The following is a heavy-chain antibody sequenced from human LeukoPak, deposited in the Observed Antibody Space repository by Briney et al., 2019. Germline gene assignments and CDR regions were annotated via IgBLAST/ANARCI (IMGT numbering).Heavy chain of an antibody. J-gene: IGHJ4*02. CDR3: ARDYDSSGFYDY. CDR2: ISSSGSNI. Sequence: GGSLRRSCAASGFTFSFYSMNWVRQAPGKGLEWVSSISSSGSNIYYADSVKGRFTISRDNAKNSLYLQMNSLRAEDTAVYYCARDYDSSGFYDYWGQGTLVTVSS. V-gene: IGHV3-21*01. D-gene: IGHD3-22*01. CDR1: GFTFSFYS.